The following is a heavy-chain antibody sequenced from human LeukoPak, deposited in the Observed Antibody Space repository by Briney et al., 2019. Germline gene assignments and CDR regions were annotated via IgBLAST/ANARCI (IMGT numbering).Heavy chain of an antibody. CDR1: GFTFSSYS. CDR3: ARSGLRYFDWLFS. J-gene: IGHJ5*01. CDR2: ISSSSSTI. D-gene: IGHD3-9*01. Sequence: GGSLRLSCAASGFTFSSYSMNWVRQAPEKGLEWVSYISSSSSTIYYADSVKGRFTISRDKAKNSLHLQMNSLRAEDTAVYYCARSGLRYFDWLFSWGQGTLVTVSS. V-gene: IGHV3-48*01.